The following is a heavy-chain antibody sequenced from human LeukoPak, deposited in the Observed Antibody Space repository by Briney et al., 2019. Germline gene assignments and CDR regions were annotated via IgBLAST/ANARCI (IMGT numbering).Heavy chain of an antibody. CDR3: ARTTFVSGYDYTHFDY. CDR2: ISAYNGNT. Sequence: WASVKVSCKASGYTFTSYGISWVRQAPGQGLEWMGWISAYNGNTNYAQKLQGRVTMTTDTSTSTAYMELRSLRSDDTAVYYCARTTFVSGYDYTHFDYWGQGTLVTVSS. CDR1: GYTFTSYG. D-gene: IGHD5-12*01. V-gene: IGHV1-18*01. J-gene: IGHJ4*02.